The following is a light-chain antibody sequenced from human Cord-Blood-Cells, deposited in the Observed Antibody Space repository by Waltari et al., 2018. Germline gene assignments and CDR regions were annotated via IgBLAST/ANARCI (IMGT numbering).Light chain of an antibody. CDR3: QQYYSTPLT. V-gene: IGKV4-1*01. Sequence: DIVMTQSPDSLAVYLGERATINCQSSQSVLYSSNNKNYLAWYQQKPGQPPKLLIYLASTRESGVPDRFSGSGSGTDFTLTISSLQAEDVAVYYCQQYYSTPLTFGGGTKVEIK. CDR2: LAS. J-gene: IGKJ4*01. CDR1: QSVLYSSNNKNY.